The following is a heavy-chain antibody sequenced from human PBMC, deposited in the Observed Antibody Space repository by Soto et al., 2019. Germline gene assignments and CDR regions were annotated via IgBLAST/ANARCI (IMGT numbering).Heavy chain of an antibody. CDR2: ISYDGINK. CDR1: GFTFSSYA. J-gene: IGHJ4*02. V-gene: IGHV3-30-3*01. Sequence: GGSLRLSCAASGFTFSSYAMHWVRQAPGKGLEWVAVISYDGINKYYADSVKGRFTISRDNSKHTLYLQMNSLRAEDTAVYYCARGAQQLVLDYWGQGTPVTVSS. CDR3: ARGAQQLVLDY. D-gene: IGHD6-13*01.